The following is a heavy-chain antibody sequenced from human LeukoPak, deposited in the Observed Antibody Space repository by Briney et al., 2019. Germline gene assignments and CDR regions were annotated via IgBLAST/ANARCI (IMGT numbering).Heavy chain of an antibody. CDR2: IGSSSSYI. V-gene: IGHV3-21*01. Sequence: GGSLRLSCAASGFTFSSYSMNWVRQAPGKGLEWVSSIGSSSSYIYYADPVKGRFTISRDNAENSLYLQMNSLRAEDTAVYYCATWYYYDSSGVHYWGQGTLVTVSS. CDR3: ATWYYYDSSGVHY. D-gene: IGHD3-22*01. J-gene: IGHJ4*02. CDR1: GFTFSSYS.